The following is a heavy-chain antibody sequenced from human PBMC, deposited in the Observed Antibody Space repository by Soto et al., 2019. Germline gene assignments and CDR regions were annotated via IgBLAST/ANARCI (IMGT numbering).Heavy chain of an antibody. CDR1: GYTFTSYY. V-gene: IGHV1-46*01. CDR3: ARRRWEVSRPGAFDI. Sequence: GSVKVSCKASGYTFTSYYMHWVRQAPGQGLEWMGIINPSGGSTSYAQKFQGRVTMTRDTSTSTVYMELSSLRSEDTAVYYCARRRWEVSRPGAFDIWGQGTMVTVSS. D-gene: IGHD1-26*01. CDR2: INPSGGST. J-gene: IGHJ3*02.